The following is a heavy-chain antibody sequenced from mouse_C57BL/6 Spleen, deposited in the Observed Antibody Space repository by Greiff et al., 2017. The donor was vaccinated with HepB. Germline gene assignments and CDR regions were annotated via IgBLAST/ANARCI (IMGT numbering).Heavy chain of an antibody. CDR1: GYSFTDYN. J-gene: IGHJ4*01. CDR3: ARYYYCSSYVDYYAMDY. Sequence: VQLQQPGPELVKPGASVKISCKASGYSFTDYNMNWVKQSNGKSLEWIGVINPNYGTTSYNQKFKGKATLTVDQSSSTAYMQLNSLTSEDSAVYYCARYYYCSSYVDYYAMDYWGQGTSVTVSS. CDR2: INPNYGTT. V-gene: IGHV1-39*01. D-gene: IGHD1-1*01.